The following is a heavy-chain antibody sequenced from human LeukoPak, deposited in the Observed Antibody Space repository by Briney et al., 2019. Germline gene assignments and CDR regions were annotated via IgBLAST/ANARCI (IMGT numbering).Heavy chain of an antibody. D-gene: IGHD3-22*01. CDR2: ISGSGGST. J-gene: IGHJ4*02. CDR3: ARDFGYYYDSSGYLD. V-gene: IGHV3-23*01. Sequence: GGSLRLSCAASGFTFSSYAMSWVRQAPGKGLEWVSAISGSGGSTYYADSVKGRFTISRDNSKNTLYLQMNSLRAEDTAVYYCARDFGYYYDSSGYLDWGQGTLVTVSS. CDR1: GFTFSSYA.